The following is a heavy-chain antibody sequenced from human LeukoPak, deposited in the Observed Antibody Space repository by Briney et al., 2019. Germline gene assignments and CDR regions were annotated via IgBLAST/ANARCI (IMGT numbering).Heavy chain of an antibody. Sequence: SVKVSCKASGGTFSSYAISWVRQASGQGLEWMGGIIPIFGTANYAQKFQGRVTITADESTSTAYMELSSLRSEDTAVYYCARDYYDSSGYRRYYYYGMDVWGQGTTVTVSS. V-gene: IGHV1-69*13. D-gene: IGHD3-22*01. J-gene: IGHJ6*02. CDR2: IIPIFGTA. CDR3: ARDYYDSSGYRRYYYYGMDV. CDR1: GGTFSSYA.